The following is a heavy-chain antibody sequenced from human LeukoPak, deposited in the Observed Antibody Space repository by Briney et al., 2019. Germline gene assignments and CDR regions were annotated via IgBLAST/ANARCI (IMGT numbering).Heavy chain of an antibody. V-gene: IGHV3-30*03. CDR3: ARTREQWQVLDY. D-gene: IGHD6-19*01. Sequence: PEGSLRLSCAASGFHFSSYGIHWVRQAPGKGLEWVAVISNEGSYQNYADSVKGRFTVSRDNSKNMVFLQMNSLTAEDTAIYYCARTREQWQVLDYWGQGTLVTVSS. J-gene: IGHJ4*02. CDR2: ISNEGSYQ. CDR1: GFHFSSYG.